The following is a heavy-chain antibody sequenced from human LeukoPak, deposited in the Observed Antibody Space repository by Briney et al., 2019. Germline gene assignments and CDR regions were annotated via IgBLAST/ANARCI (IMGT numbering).Heavy chain of an antibody. CDR3: AAAGGGATMDY. CDR2: IVVGGGNT. D-gene: IGHD1-26*01. V-gene: IGHV1-58*01. CDR1: GFTFTSSA. Sequence: ASVKVSCKASGFTFTSSAVQWVRQARGQRLEWIGWIVVGGGNTNYAQKFQERVTITRDMSTSTAYMELSSLRFEDTAVYYCAAAGGGATMDYWGQGTLVTVSS. J-gene: IGHJ4*02.